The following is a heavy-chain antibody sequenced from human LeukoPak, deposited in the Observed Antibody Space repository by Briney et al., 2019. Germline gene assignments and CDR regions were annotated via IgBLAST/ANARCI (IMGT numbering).Heavy chain of an antibody. CDR3: ARDPVGYCSSISCRDYYYGMDV. D-gene: IGHD2-2*01. CDR2: INHSGST. V-gene: IGHV4-34*01. Sequence: SETLSLTCAVYGGSFSGYYWSWIRQPPGKGLEWIGEINHSGSTNYNPSLKSRVTISVDTSKNQFSLKLSSVTAADTAVYYCARDPVGYCSSISCRDYYYGMDVWGQGTTVTVSS. J-gene: IGHJ6*02. CDR1: GGSFSGYY.